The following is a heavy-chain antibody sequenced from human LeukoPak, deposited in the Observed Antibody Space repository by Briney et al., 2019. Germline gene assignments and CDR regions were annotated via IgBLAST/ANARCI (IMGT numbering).Heavy chain of an antibody. D-gene: IGHD3-10*01. Sequence: PGGSLRLSCAASGFTFSNAWMSWVRQAPGKGLEWVSAISGSGGSTYYADSVKGRFTISRDNSKNTLYLQMNSLRAEDTAVYYCAKGVTYYGSDIDYWGQGTLVTVSS. CDR3: AKGVTYYGSDIDY. CDR2: ISGSGGST. V-gene: IGHV3-23*01. CDR1: GFTFSNAW. J-gene: IGHJ4*02.